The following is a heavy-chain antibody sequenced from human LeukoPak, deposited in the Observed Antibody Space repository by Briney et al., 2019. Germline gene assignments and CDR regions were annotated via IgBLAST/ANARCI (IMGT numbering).Heavy chain of an antibody. CDR1: GFTFSSYA. J-gene: IGHJ4*02. V-gene: IGHV3-23*01. Sequence: GGSLRLSCAASGFTFSSYAMSWVRQAPGKGLEWVSAISGSGGSTYYADSVKGRFTISRDNAKNSLYLQIDSLTAEDTAVYYCARMGIAAASVDYWGQGTLVTVSS. CDR2: ISGSGGST. D-gene: IGHD6-25*01. CDR3: ARMGIAAASVDY.